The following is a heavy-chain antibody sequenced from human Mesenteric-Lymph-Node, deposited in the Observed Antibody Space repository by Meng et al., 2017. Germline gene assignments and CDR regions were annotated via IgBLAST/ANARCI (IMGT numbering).Heavy chain of an antibody. J-gene: IGHJ4*02. CDR1: GITFNSYE. V-gene: IGHV3-48*03. D-gene: IGHD2/OR15-2a*01. CDR2: ISASGSTI. Sequence: GGSLRLSCSASGITFNSYEMNWVRQAPGKGLEWISYISASGSTIYNADSVKGRLTISRDNAKNTLFLQMNSLKAEDTAVYYCAAGRRVTVFDYWGQGILVTVSS. CDR3: AAGRRVTVFDY.